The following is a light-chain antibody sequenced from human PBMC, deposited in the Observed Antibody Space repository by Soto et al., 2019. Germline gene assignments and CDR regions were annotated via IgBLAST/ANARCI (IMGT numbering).Light chain of an antibody. J-gene: IGKJ4*01. CDR2: GAS. V-gene: IGKV1-39*01. CDR3: QQSYRTPLP. CDR1: QSISSS. Sequence: DIQMTQSPSSLSASVGDRVTVTCRASQSISSSLNWYQQKVGKATNLLIYGASSLQSGVPSRFSGSGSGTDFTLTISSLQPEDFATYYCQQSYRTPLPFGGGTKVEIK.